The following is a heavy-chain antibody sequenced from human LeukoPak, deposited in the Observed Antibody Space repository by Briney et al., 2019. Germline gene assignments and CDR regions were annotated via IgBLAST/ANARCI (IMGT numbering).Heavy chain of an antibody. CDR3: ARDPRGITALVDYFDY. Sequence: GGSLRLSCAASGFTFSSYAMHWVRQAPGKGLEWVAVISYDGSNKYYADSVKGRFTISRDNSKNTLYLQMSSLRVEDTAVYYCARDPRGITALVDYFDYWGQGTLVTVSS. CDR1: GFTFSSYA. J-gene: IGHJ4*02. V-gene: IGHV3-30*04. D-gene: IGHD5-18*01. CDR2: ISYDGSNK.